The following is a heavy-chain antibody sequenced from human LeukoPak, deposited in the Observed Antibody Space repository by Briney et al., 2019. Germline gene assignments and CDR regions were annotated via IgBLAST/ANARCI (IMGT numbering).Heavy chain of an antibody. J-gene: IGHJ6*03. CDR1: GFTFSNAW. Sequence: GGSLRLSCAASGFTFSNAWMSWVRQAPGKGLEWVGRIKSKTDGGTTDYAAPVKGRFTISRDDSKNTLYLQMNSLKTEDTAVYYCANLYDILTGYYRPTYYMDVWGKGTTVTVSS. D-gene: IGHD3-9*01. CDR2: IKSKTDGGTT. CDR3: ANLYDILTGYYRPTYYMDV. V-gene: IGHV3-15*01.